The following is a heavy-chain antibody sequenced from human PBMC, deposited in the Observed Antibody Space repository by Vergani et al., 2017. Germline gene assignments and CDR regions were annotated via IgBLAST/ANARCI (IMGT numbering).Heavy chain of an antibody. CDR2: ISYDGSNK. J-gene: IGHJ6*02. Sequence: QVQLVESGGGVVQPGRSLRLSCAASGFTFSSYAMHWVRQAPGKGLEWVAVISYDGSNKYYADSVKGRFTISRDNSKNTLYLQMNSLRAEDTAVYYCAKDIGGSYYVYYGMDVWGQGTTVTVSS. CDR1: GFTFSSYA. CDR3: AKDIGGSYYVYYGMDV. V-gene: IGHV3-30-3*01. D-gene: IGHD1-26*01.